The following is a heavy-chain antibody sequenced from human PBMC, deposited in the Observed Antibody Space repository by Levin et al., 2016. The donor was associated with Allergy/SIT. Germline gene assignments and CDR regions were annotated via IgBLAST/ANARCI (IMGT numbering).Heavy chain of an antibody. J-gene: IGHJ4*02. D-gene: IGHD1-1*01. CDR1: GGTFSSYA. CDR3: ARGVYNWNDPFDY. V-gene: IGHV1-69*13. CDR2: IIPIFGTA. Sequence: SVKVSCKASGGTFSSYAISWVRQAPGQGLEWMGGIIPIFGTANYAQKFQGRVTITADESTSTAYMELSSLRSEDTAVYYCARGVYNWNDPFDYWGQGTLVTVFS.